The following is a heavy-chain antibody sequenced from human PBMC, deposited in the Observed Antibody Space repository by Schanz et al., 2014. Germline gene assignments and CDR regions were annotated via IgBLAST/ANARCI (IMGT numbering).Heavy chain of an antibody. Sequence: VQLVDSGGGLVKPGGSLRLSCAASGFTFSDYYMTWIRQAPGKGLEWVANIKQDGSERYYVDSVKGRFTISRDNAKNSLYLQMNSLRSEDTAVYYCARGYGDSPTDFWGQGALVTVSS. V-gene: IGHV3-7*03. J-gene: IGHJ4*02. CDR2: IKQDGSER. CDR1: GFTFSDYY. D-gene: IGHD4-17*01. CDR3: ARGYGDSPTDF.